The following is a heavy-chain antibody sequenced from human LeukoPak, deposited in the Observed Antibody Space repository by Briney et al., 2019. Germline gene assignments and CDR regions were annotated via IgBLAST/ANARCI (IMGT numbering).Heavy chain of an antibody. CDR3: ARGGGGPLELGGVDY. J-gene: IGHJ4*02. Sequence: GASVKVSCKASGYTFASYDINWVRQVTGQGLEWVGWMNPNSGNTGYAQSFQDRVTMTRNTSISTAYMELSSLRSEDTAVYYCARGGGGPLELGGVDYWGQGTLVTVSS. V-gene: IGHV1-8*01. D-gene: IGHD1-7*01. CDR2: MNPNSGNT. CDR1: GYTFASYD.